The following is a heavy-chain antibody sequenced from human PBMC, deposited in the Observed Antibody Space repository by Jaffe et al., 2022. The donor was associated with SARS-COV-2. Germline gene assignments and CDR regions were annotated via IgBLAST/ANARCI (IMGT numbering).Heavy chain of an antibody. J-gene: IGHJ6*01. CDR2: IWHDGSNQ. V-gene: IGHV3-33*01. CDR3: GRWLRPYYYYHGMDV. Sequence: QVQLVESGGGVVQPGRSLRLSCAASGFTFNTYGMHWVRQAPGKGLEWVAVIWHDGSNQYYADSVKGRFTISRDNSKNTLYLQMNSLRVEDTAVYYCGRWLRPYYYYHGMDVRGQGTTVTVSS. CDR1: GFTFNTYG. D-gene: IGHD5-12*01.